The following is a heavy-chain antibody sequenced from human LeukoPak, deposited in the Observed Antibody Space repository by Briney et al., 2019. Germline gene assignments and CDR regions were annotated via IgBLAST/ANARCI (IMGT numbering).Heavy chain of an antibody. J-gene: IGHJ4*02. CDR3: AREFSWVYFDY. V-gene: IGHV1-69*05. CDR1: GGTFSSYG. D-gene: IGHD1-26*01. Sequence: ASVKVSCKASGGTFSSYGISWVRQAPGQGLEWMGRIIPIFGTANYAQKFQGRVTITTDESKSTAYMELSSLRSEDTAVYYCAREFSWVYFDYWGQGTLVTVSS. CDR2: IIPIFGTA.